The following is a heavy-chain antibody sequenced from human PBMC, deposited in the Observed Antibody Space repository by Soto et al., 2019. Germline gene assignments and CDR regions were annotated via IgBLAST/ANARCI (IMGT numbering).Heavy chain of an antibody. V-gene: IGHV4-31*03. D-gene: IGHD3-16*01. CDR2: IYYSGST. Sequence: SETLSLTCTVSGVSISSRSYYWSWIRQHPERGLEWIGYIYYSGSTYYNPSLKSRVTISIDTSKNQFSLKLSSVTAADTAVYYCATSSVNTYGLAEGIDYWGQGALVTVSS. CDR1: GVSISSRSYY. J-gene: IGHJ4*02. CDR3: ATSSVNTYGLAEGIDY.